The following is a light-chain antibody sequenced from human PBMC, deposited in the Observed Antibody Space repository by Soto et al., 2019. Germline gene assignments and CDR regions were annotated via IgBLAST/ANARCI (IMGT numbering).Light chain of an antibody. CDR2: EGN. Sequence: QSALTQPASVSGSPGQSITISCTGTSSDVGTYNLVSWYQQHPGKAPKLMIYEGNRRPSGVSNRFSGSKSGNTASLTISGLQAEDEADYYCCSYAGSSISWVFGGGTQLTVL. J-gene: IGLJ3*02. CDR3: CSYAGSSISWV. CDR1: SSDVGTYNL. V-gene: IGLV2-23*01.